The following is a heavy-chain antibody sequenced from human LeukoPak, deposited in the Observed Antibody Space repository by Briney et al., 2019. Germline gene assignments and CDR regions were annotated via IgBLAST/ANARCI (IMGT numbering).Heavy chain of an antibody. CDR1: GFTVTSNY. CDR3: ATYKGKVRGFTIYYYYYMDV. V-gene: IGHV3-21*01. J-gene: IGHJ6*03. CDR2: IIVSIIYI. Sequence: GCLRLSSAASGFTVTSNYMSWVRQAPGKGRGWVSSIIVSIIYIYYADSLKGRFTISRDNPKNSPYLQMSSLRAEEPAVYYCATYKGKVRGFTIYYYYYMDVWGKGTTVTISS. D-gene: IGHD3-10*01.